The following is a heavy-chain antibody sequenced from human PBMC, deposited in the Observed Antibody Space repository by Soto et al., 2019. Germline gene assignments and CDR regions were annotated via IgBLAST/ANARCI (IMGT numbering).Heavy chain of an antibody. CDR3: AKGGSGNYLTYYYYYGMDV. J-gene: IGHJ6*02. D-gene: IGHD3-22*01. CDR1: GFTFRSYG. V-gene: IGHV3-30*18. Sequence: LRLSCAASGFTFRSYGIHWVRQSPGKGLEWVAVISYDGNNKYYADSVKGRFTISRDNSKNTVYLEMNNLGAEDTAMYYCAKGGSGNYLTYYYYYGMDVWGQGTTVTVSS. CDR2: ISYDGNNK.